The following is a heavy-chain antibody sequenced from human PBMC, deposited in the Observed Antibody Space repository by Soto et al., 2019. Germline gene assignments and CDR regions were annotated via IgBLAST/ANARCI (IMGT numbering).Heavy chain of an antibody. Sequence: SETLSLTCAVYGGSFSCHYWTWIRQPPGTGLEWIGEINHSGSTNYNPSLKSRVTISVDTSKNQFSLKLTSVTAADTAVYYCARDKITGLFDYWGQGTLVTVSS. V-gene: IGHV4-34*01. CDR3: ARDKITGLFDY. CDR1: GGSFSCHY. D-gene: IGHD2-8*02. CDR2: INHSGST. J-gene: IGHJ4*02.